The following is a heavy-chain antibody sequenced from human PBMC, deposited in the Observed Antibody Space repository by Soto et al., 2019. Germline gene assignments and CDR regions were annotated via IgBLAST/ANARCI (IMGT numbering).Heavy chain of an antibody. CDR1: GFTFSSYA. J-gene: IGHJ5*02. D-gene: IGHD2-15*01. CDR2: ISYDGSNK. V-gene: IGHV3-30-3*01. Sequence: LRLSCAASGFTFSSYAMHWVRQAPGKGLEWVAVISYDGSNKYYADSVKGRFTISRDNSKNTLYLQMNSLRAEDTAVYYCARAQYCSGGSCFTNWFDPWGQGTLVTVSS. CDR3: ARAQYCSGGSCFTNWFDP.